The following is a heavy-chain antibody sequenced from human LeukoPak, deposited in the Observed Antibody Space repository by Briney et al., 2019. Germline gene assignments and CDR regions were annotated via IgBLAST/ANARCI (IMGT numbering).Heavy chain of an antibody. Sequence: SETLSLTCTVSGGSISSYYWSWIRQPPGKGLEWIGYIYYSGSTNYNPSLKSRVTISVDTSKNQFSLKLSSVTAADTAVYYCARDQKVAAAGFYYYYGMDVWGQGTTVTVSS. CDR2: IYYSGST. J-gene: IGHJ6*02. CDR1: GGSISSYY. D-gene: IGHD6-13*01. V-gene: IGHV4-59*01. CDR3: ARDQKVAAAGFYYYYGMDV.